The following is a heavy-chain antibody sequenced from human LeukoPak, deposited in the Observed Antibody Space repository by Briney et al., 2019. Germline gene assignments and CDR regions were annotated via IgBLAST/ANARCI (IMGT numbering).Heavy chain of an antibody. CDR2: IKSKTDGGTT. CDR3: TTSLAARPPNWFDP. Sequence: GGSLRLSCAASGFTFSSYGMHWVRQAPGKGLEWVGRIKSKTDGGTTDYAAPVKGRFTISRDDSKNTLYLQMNSLKTEDTAVYYCTTSLAARPPNWFDPWGQGTLVTVSS. J-gene: IGHJ5*02. D-gene: IGHD6-6*01. CDR1: GFTFSSYG. V-gene: IGHV3-15*01.